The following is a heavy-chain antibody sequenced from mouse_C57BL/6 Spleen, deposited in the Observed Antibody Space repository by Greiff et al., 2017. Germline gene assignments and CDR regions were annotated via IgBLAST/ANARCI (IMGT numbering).Heavy chain of an antibody. Sequence: QVQLQQSGAELVKPGASVKLSCKASGYTFTSYWMHWVKQRPGRGLEWIGRIDPNSGGTKYNEKFKSKATLTVDKPSSTAYMQLSSLTSEDSAVYYCAKRVRQREIYAMDYWGQGTSVTVSS. CDR3: AKRVRQREIYAMDY. CDR2: IDPNSGGT. V-gene: IGHV1-72*01. CDR1: GYTFTSYW. D-gene: IGHD2-14*01. J-gene: IGHJ4*01.